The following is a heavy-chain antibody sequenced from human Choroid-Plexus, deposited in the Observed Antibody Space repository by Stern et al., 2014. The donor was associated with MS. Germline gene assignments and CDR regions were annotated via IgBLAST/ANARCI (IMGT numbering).Heavy chain of an antibody. D-gene: IGHD5-24*01. V-gene: IGHV3-30*18. Sequence: QVQLVQSGGGVVQPGRSLRLSCAASGFNFHYYAMHWVRQAPGKGLERVASPSYVGSNQNYADSVKGRFTISRDNSKNTLYLQMNSLRAADTAVYYCAKDRWGDGYPIFDYWGQGTVVTVSS. J-gene: IGHJ4*02. CDR3: AKDRWGDGYPIFDY. CDR2: PSYVGSNQ. CDR1: GFNFHYYA.